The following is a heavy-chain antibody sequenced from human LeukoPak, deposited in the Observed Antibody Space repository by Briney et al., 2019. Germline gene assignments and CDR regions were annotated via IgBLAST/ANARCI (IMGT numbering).Heavy chain of an antibody. J-gene: IGHJ4*02. CDR2: INPDNGGT. Sequence: ASVKVSCKASGYTFTGYYMHWVRQAPGQGLEWLGWINPDNGGTLYAQKFQGGVTMTRDTSVSALYMELNRLTADDTAMYYCARGVATTGAKFFNYWGQGTLVTVSS. CDR3: ARGVATTGAKFFNY. D-gene: IGHD6-13*01. CDR1: GYTFTGYY. V-gene: IGHV1-2*02.